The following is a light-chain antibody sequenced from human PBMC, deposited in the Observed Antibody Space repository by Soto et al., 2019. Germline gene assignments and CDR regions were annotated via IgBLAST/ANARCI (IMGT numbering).Light chain of an antibody. J-gene: IGLJ3*02. CDR1: SAHSSYA. V-gene: IGLV4-69*01. CDR2: LYSGGRH. Sequence: QAVLTQSPSASASLGASVKLTCTLSSAHSSYAIAWHHHQPEKGTRYLMKLYSGGRHIKGDGSPDSFSGSSSWTERYLTFPSLQSEYEADYFCLTGGTGYSVVGGGTKLTV. CDR3: LTGGTGYSV.